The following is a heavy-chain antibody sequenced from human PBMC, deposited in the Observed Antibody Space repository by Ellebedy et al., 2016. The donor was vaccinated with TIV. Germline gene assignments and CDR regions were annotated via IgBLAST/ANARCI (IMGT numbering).Heavy chain of an antibody. CDR1: GGSISSHS. CDR3: ARQGPSITMVRGVNWFDP. Sequence: SETLSLTCTVSGGSISSHSWRWIRQPPGKGLEWIGSIYYTGSTYYNPSLKRRVTISVDTSKNQFSLNLNSLTAADTAVYYCARQGPSITMVRGVNWFDPWGQGTLVTVSS. D-gene: IGHD3-10*01. V-gene: IGHV4-39*01. J-gene: IGHJ5*02. CDR2: IYYTGST.